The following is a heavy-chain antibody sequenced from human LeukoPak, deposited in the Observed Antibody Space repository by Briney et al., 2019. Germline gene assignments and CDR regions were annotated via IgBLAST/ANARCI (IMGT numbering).Heavy chain of an antibody. Sequence: ASVKVSCKASGYTFTGYYMHWVRQAPGQGLEWMGWINPNSGGTNYAQKFQGRVTMTRDMSTSTVYMELSSLRSEDTAVYYCASVIRFLEPGPKDEYAFDIWGQGTMVTVSS. V-gene: IGHV1-2*02. CDR3: ASVIRFLEPGPKDEYAFDI. CDR1: GYTFTGYY. CDR2: INPNSGGT. J-gene: IGHJ3*02. D-gene: IGHD3-3*01.